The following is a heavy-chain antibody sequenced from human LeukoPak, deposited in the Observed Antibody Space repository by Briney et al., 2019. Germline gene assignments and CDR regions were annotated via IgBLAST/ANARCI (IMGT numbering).Heavy chain of an antibody. J-gene: IGHJ5*02. V-gene: IGHV1-18*01. CDR3: ARASTYYYDSSGLNWFDP. D-gene: IGHD3-22*01. Sequence: GASVKVSCKASGYTFTSYGISWVRQAPGQGLEWMGWISAYNGNTNYAQKLQGRVTMTTDTSTSTAYMELRSLRSDDTAVYYCARASTYYYDSSGLNWFDPWGQGTLVTVPS. CDR1: GYTFTSYG. CDR2: ISAYNGNT.